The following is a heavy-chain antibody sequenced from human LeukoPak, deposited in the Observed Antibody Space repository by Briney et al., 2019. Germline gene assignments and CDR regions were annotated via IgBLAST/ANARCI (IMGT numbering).Heavy chain of an antibody. D-gene: IGHD3-3*01. J-gene: IGHJ4*02. Sequence: GGSLRLSCAASGFTFSSYAMSWVRQAPGKGLEWVSAISGSGGSTYYADSVKGRFTISRDNSKNTLYLQMNSLRAEDTAVYYCAKDGSFNYDFWSGPSYVDYWGQGTLVTVSS. V-gene: IGHV3-23*01. CDR3: AKDGSFNYDFWSGPSYVDY. CDR2: ISGSGGST. CDR1: GFTFSSYA.